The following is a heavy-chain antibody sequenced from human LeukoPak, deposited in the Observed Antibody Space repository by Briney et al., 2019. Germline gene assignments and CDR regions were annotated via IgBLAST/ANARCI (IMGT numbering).Heavy chain of an antibody. Sequence: SETLSLTCAVSGGSISSSNWWSWVRQPPGKGLEWIGEIYHSGSTNYNPSLKSRVTISVDKSKNQFSLKLSSVTAADTAVYYCATRVVAATYYYYYYGMDVWGQGTTVTVSS. CDR1: GGSISSSNW. J-gene: IGHJ6*02. D-gene: IGHD2-15*01. CDR2: IYHSGST. CDR3: ATRVVAATYYYYYYGMDV. V-gene: IGHV4-4*02.